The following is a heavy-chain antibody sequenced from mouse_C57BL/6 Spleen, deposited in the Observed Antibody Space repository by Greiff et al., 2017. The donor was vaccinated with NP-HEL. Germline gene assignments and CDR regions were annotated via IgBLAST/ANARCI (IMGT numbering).Heavy chain of an antibody. CDR2: INPGSGGT. CDR3: ARDGYDGFAY. Sequence: QVQLQQSGAELVRSGTSVKVSCKASGYAFTYYLIGWVKQRPGQGLEWIGVINPGSGGTNYNEKFKGKATLTADKSSSTAYMRLSSLTSEDSAVYFCARDGYDGFAYWGQGTLVTVSA. CDR1: GYAFTYYL. D-gene: IGHD2-2*01. V-gene: IGHV1-54*01. J-gene: IGHJ3*01.